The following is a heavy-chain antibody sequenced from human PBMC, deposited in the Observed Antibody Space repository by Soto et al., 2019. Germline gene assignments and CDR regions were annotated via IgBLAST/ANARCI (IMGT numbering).Heavy chain of an antibody. J-gene: IGHJ5*02. D-gene: IGHD4-17*01. CDR2: ISSSSSTI. V-gene: IGHV3-48*01. CDR1: GFTFSSYS. Sequence: EVQLVESGGGLVQPGGSLRLSCAASGFTFSSYSMNWVRQALGKGLEWVSYISSSSSTIYYADSVKGRFTISRDNAKNSLYLQMNSLRAEDTAVYYCAGEADYLNWFDPWGQGTLVTVSS. CDR3: AGEADYLNWFDP.